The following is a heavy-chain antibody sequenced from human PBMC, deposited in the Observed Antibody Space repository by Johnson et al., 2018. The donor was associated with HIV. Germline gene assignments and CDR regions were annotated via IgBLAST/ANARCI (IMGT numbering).Heavy chain of an antibody. CDR3: AREVRKAVAGNFDI. Sequence: VQLVESGGGLVQPGGSLRLSCAASGFTFSSYDMHWVRQATGKGLEWVSAIGTAGDTYYPGSVKGRFTISRENAKNSLYLQMNSLRAEDTAVYYCAREVRKAVAGNFDIWGQGTMVTVSS. V-gene: IGHV3-13*01. CDR2: IGTAGDT. D-gene: IGHD6-19*01. J-gene: IGHJ3*02. CDR1: GFTFSSYD.